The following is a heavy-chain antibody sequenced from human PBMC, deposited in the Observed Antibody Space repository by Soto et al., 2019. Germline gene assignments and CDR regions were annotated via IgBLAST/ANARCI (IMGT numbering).Heavy chain of an antibody. CDR2: IYYSGST. CDR1: GGSISSGDYY. V-gene: IGHV4-30-4*01. J-gene: IGHJ4*02. Sequence: QVQLQESGPGLVKPSQTLSLTCTVSGGSISSGDYYWSWIRKPPGKGLEWIGYIYYSGSTYYNPYLKSRVTISVDTSKKQFSLQLSSVTAADTAVYYCARGGYYDSSGHPVGGLDYWGQGTLVTVSS. CDR3: ARGGYYDSSGHPVGGLDY. D-gene: IGHD3-22*01.